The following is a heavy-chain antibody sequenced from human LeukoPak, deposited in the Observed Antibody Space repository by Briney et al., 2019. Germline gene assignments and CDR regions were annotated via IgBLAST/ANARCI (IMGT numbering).Heavy chain of an antibody. CDR2: INPSGGST. J-gene: IGHJ1*01. CDR1: GYTFTSYY. CDR3: ARSPGGSPDPRAEYFQH. Sequence: ASVKVSCKASGYTFTSYYMHWVRQAPGQGLEWMGIINPSGGSTSYAQKFQGRVTMTRDTSTSTVYMELSSLRSEDTAVYYCARSPGGSPDPRAEYFQHWGQGTLVTVSS. D-gene: IGHD1-26*01. V-gene: IGHV1-46*01.